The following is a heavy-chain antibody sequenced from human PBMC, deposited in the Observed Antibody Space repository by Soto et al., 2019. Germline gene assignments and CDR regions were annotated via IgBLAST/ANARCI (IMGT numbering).Heavy chain of an antibody. CDR3: ARDPYYYDSSGLDAFYI. V-gene: IGHV1-18*01. CDR2: ISAYNGNT. J-gene: IGHJ3*02. CDR1: GYTFTSYG. Sequence: ASVKVSCKASGYTFTSYGISWVRQAPGQGLEWMGWISAYNGNTNYAQKLQGRVTMTTDTSTSTAYMELRSLRSDDTAVYYCARDPYYYDSSGLDAFYIWGQGTMVTVSS. D-gene: IGHD3-22*01.